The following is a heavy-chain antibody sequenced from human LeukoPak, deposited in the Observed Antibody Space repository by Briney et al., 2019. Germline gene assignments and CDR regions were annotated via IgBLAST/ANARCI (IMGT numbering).Heavy chain of an antibody. CDR3: ARGYCSGGNCYSTDY. CDR1: GFTFTSYS. D-gene: IGHD2-15*01. V-gene: IGHV3-21*01. J-gene: IGHJ4*02. CDR2: ISSSSSYI. Sequence: EGSLRLSCAASGFTFTSYSMNWVRQAPGKGLEWVSSISSSSSYIHYADSVKGRFTISRDNAKNSLYLQMSSLRAEDTAVYYCARGYCSGGNCYSTDYWGQGTLVTVSS.